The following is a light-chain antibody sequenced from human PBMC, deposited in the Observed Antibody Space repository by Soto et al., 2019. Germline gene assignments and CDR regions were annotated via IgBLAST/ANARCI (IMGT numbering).Light chain of an antibody. CDR3: SSYAGSSNLGV. J-gene: IGLJ2*01. CDR2: EVS. CDR1: SSDVGGYNY. Sequence: QSVLSQPPSASGSPGQSVTISCTGTSSDVGGYNYVSWYQQHPGRAPKLMIYEVSKRPSGVPDRFSGSKSGNTASLPGSGLQPEDVADYYCSSYAGSSNLGVFGGGTKLTVL. V-gene: IGLV2-8*01.